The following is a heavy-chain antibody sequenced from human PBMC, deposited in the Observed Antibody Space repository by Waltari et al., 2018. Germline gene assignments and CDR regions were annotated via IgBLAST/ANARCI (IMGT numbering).Heavy chain of an antibody. V-gene: IGHV4-59*01. CDR3: AREPLYCGGDCYLGAFDI. J-gene: IGHJ3*02. CDR2: IYYSGST. D-gene: IGHD2-21*01. CDR1: GGSISSYY. Sequence: QVQLQESGPGLVKPSETLSLTCTVSGGSISSYYWSWIRQPPGKGLEWIGYIYYSGSTNYNPPLKSRVTISVDTSKNQFSLKLSSVTAADTAVYYCAREPLYCGGDCYLGAFDIWGQGTMVTVSS.